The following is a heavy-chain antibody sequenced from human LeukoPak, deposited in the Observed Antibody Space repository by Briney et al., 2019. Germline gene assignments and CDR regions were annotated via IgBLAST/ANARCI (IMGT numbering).Heavy chain of an antibody. V-gene: IGHV3-53*01. J-gene: IGHJ4*02. CDR2: IYSGGST. CDR3: AGTEGIAAAGDAYYFDY. CDR1: GFTVSSNY. D-gene: IGHD6-13*01. Sequence: GRSLRLSCAASGFTVSSNYMSWVRQAPGKGLEWVSVIYSGGSTYYADSVKGRFTISRDNSKNTLYLQMNSLRAEDTAVYYCAGTEGIAAAGDAYYFDYWGQGTLVTVSS.